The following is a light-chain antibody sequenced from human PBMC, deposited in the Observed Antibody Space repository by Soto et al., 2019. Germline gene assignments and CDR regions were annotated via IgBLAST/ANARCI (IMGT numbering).Light chain of an antibody. CDR2: DVT. Sequence: QSALTQPASVSGSPGQSITVSCTGTGSDVGGYNYVSWYQQHPGKAPRLMIYDVTNRPSGVSDRFSGSKSGNTASLTISGLQAEDEADYYCSSYRRGSTYVFGTGTKVTVL. CDR3: SSYRRGSTYV. V-gene: IGLV2-14*03. J-gene: IGLJ1*01. CDR1: GSDVGGYNY.